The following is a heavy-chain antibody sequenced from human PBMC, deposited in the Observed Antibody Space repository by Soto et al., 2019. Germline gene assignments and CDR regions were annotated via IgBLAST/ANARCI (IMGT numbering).Heavy chain of an antibody. D-gene: IGHD4-4*01. V-gene: IGHV3-23*01. J-gene: IGHJ4*02. CDR2: ISGSGGSP. Sequence: EVPLLESGGGLVQPGGSLRLSCAASGFSFSTYTMSWVRRAPGKGLEWVSAISGSGGSPSYADSVQARFTISRDNPKKILYLQVNSLRAKDTAVYYCEKASWTTSNSYVPDYWGQGTLVTVSS. CDR1: GFSFSTYT. CDR3: EKASWTTSNSYVPDY.